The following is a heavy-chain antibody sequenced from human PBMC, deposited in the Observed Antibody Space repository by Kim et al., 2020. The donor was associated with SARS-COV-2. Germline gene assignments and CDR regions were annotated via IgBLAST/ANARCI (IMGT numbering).Heavy chain of an antibody. D-gene: IGHD3-10*01. J-gene: IGHJ4*02. Sequence: GGSLRLSCAASGFTFSSYAMSWVRQAPGKGLEWVSAISGSGGSTYYADSVKGRFTISRDNSKNTLYLQMNSLRAEDTAVYYCAKDAVRGVNPRYFDYWGQGTLVTVYS. CDR2: ISGSGGST. V-gene: IGHV3-23*01. CDR3: AKDAVRGVNPRYFDY. CDR1: GFTFSSYA.